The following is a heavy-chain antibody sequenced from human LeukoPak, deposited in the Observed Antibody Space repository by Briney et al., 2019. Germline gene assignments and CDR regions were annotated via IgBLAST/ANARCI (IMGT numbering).Heavy chain of an antibody. CDR1: GGSISSYY. D-gene: IGHD6-13*01. V-gene: IGHV4-59*01. CDR2: IYYSGTT. Sequence: PSETLSLTCTVSGGSISSYYWSWIRQPPGKGLEWIGYIYYSGTTNYNPSLKSRVTISVDTSKNQFSLKLSSVTAADTAVYYCARGVYIAAAQYGYWGQGALVTVSS. J-gene: IGHJ4*02. CDR3: ARGVYIAAAQYGY.